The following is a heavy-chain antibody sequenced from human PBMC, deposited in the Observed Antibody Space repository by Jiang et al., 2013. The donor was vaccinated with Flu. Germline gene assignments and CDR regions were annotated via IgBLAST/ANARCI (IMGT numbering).Heavy chain of an antibody. CDR2: IYYNGNT. CDR3: ARGSTFELFH. V-gene: IGHV4-61*01. D-gene: IGHD1-1*01. Sequence: GSGLVKPSGTLSLTCIVSGGSVSNNIYSWNWIRQPPGKGLEWIGNIYYNGNTNYSPSLNSRVTISLDTSKNQFSLKLTSVTTADTAVYYCARGSTFELFHWGQGTLVTVSS. J-gene: IGHJ4*02. CDR1: GGSVSNNIYS.